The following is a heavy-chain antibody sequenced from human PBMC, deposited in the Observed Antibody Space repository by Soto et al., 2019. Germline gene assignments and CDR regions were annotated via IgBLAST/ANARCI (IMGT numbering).Heavy chain of an antibody. CDR2: INHSGST. Sequence: NPSETLSLTCAVYGGSFSGYYWSWIRQPPGKGLEWIGEINHSGSTNYNPSLKSRVTISVDTSKNQFSLKLSSVTAADTAVYYCARGHYYYDSSGYYHPPDYWGQGTLVTVSS. V-gene: IGHV4-34*01. CDR1: GGSFSGYY. D-gene: IGHD3-22*01. J-gene: IGHJ4*02. CDR3: ARGHYYYDSSGYYHPPDY.